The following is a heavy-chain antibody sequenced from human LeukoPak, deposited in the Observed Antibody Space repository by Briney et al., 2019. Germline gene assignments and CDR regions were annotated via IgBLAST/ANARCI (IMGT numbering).Heavy chain of an antibody. D-gene: IGHD5-12*01. CDR1: GGSISTYY. CDR3: ARAREIYSGYDLPEPLFFDY. V-gene: IGHV4-59*01. J-gene: IGHJ4*02. Sequence: SETLSLTCTVSGGSISTYYWSWIRQPPGKGLEWIGYIYYSGSTNYNPSLKSRVTISVDTSKNQFSLKLSSVTAADTAVYYCARAREIYSGYDLPEPLFFDYWGQGTLVTVSS. CDR2: IYYSGST.